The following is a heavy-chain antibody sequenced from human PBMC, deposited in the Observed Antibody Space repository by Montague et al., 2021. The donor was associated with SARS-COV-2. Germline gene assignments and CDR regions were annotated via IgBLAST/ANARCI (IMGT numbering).Heavy chain of an antibody. CDR2: IHHGGST. D-gene: IGHD3-10*01. J-gene: IGHJ6*03. V-gene: IGHV4-34*01. Sequence: SETLSLTYAVHGGSFSTYSWNWIRQPPEKGLEWIGEIHHGGSTNYNPSLKSRVTISADTSKNQFSLKLTSVAAADTAVYYCARLGDGVVPSPILGVGPYYSYYYMDVWGKGTTVTVSS. CDR1: GGSFSTYS. CDR3: ARLGDGVVPSPILGVGPYYSYYYMDV.